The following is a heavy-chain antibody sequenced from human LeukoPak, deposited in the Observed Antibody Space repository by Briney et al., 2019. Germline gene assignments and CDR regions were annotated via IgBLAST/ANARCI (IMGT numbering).Heavy chain of an antibody. V-gene: IGHV4-39*01. CDR3: ARHEGITMVRSDAFDI. J-gene: IGHJ3*02. CDR1: GGSISSSSYY. D-gene: IGHD3-10*01. CDR2: IYFSGST. Sequence: SETLSLTCTVSGGSISSSSYYWGWIRQPPGKGLEWIGSIYFSGSTYYNPSLKSRVTMSVDTSKNQFSLKLSSVTAADTAVYYCARHEGITMVRSDAFDIWGQGTMVTVSS.